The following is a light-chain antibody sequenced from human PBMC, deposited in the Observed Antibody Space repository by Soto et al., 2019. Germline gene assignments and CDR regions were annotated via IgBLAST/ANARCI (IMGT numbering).Light chain of an antibody. Sequence: QSALTQPASVSGSPGQSITISCTGTSSDVGGYNSVSWYQQDPGKAPKLKIYEVSNRPSGVSNHFSGSKSGNTASLTISGLQAEDEADYYCSSYTSNNTVVFGGGTKVTVL. CDR3: SSYTSNNTVV. CDR2: EVS. CDR1: SSDVGGYNS. V-gene: IGLV2-14*01. J-gene: IGLJ2*01.